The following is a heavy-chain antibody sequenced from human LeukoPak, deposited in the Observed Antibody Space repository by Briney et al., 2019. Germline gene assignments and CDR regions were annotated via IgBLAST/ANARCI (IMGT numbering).Heavy chain of an antibody. CDR3: ARGAKWEPYYYYGMDV. Sequence: ASVKVSCKASGYTFTGYFMHWVRQAPGQGLEWMGWINPNRGGTNYAQKFQGRVTMTRDTSISTAYMELSRLRSDDTAVYYCARGAKWEPYYYYGMDVWGQGTTVTVSS. J-gene: IGHJ6*02. CDR1: GYTFTGYF. CDR2: INPNRGGT. V-gene: IGHV1-2*02. D-gene: IGHD1-26*01.